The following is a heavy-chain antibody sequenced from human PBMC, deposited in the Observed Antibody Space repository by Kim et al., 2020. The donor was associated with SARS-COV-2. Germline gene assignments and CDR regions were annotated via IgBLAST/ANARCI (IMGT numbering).Heavy chain of an antibody. CDR2: T. CDR3: ARVDARSLIFHL. D-gene: IGHD3-16*02. Sequence: TNYNPTLKCRVAMSLDKSKNQFSVRLSSVTAADTAVYSCARVDARSLIFHLWGQGTLVTVSS. J-gene: IGHJ5*02. V-gene: IGHV4-4*01.